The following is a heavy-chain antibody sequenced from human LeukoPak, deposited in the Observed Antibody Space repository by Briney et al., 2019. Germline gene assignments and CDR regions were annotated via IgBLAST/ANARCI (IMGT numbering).Heavy chain of an antibody. J-gene: IGHJ4*02. CDR1: GYTFTSYY. CDR2: INPSGGST. V-gene: IGHV1-46*01. Sequence: ASVKVSCKASGYTFTSYYMHWVRQAPGQGLEWMGIINPSGGSTSYAQKFQGRVTMTRDMSTSTVYMELSSLRSDDTAVYYCARLMVYAGIFDYWGQGTLVTVSS. D-gene: IGHD2-8*01. CDR3: ARLMVYAGIFDY.